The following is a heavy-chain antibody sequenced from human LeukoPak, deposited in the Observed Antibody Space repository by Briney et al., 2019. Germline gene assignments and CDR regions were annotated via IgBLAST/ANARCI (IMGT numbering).Heavy chain of an antibody. J-gene: IGHJ5*02. CDR2: ITGSGGIT. CDR1: GFTFTTYA. CDR3: ARGFNRGFDP. Sequence: GGSLRLSCAASGFTFTTYAMSWVRQAPGKGLEWVSAITGSGGITYYADSVKGRFTISRDNSKNMLHLQMNSLRAEDTAVYYCARGFNRGFDPWGQGTLVIVSS. V-gene: IGHV3-23*01. D-gene: IGHD3-10*01.